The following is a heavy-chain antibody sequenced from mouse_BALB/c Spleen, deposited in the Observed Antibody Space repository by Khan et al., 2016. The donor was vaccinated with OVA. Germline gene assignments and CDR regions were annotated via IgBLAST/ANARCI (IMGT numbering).Heavy chain of an antibody. CDR2: IDLFSGGP. CDR1: GYSFTSYY. J-gene: IGHJ3*01. V-gene: IGHV1S135*01. D-gene: IGHD2-14*01. CDR3: TRHGYVAWFTY. Sequence: EVQLQESGPGLMKPGASVKISCKASGYSFTSYYIHWVMQSHGTSLEWIGYIDLFSGGPTYTQKFKGKATLTVDKSSSTAYIHLSNLTSEDSAVYYCTRHGYVAWFTYWGQGTLVTVSA.